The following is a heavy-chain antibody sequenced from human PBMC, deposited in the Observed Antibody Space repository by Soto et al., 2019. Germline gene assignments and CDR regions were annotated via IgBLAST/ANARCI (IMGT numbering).Heavy chain of an antibody. J-gene: IGHJ5*02. CDR2: IYNTGST. CDR3: ARARRYNSSWFWFDP. CDR1: GGFISSGDYY. V-gene: IGHV4-31*03. D-gene: IGHD6-13*01. Sequence: SETLSLTCTVSGGFISSGDYYWSWIRQHPGKGLEWIGYIYNTGSTDYSPSLKSRLTMSVDTAMNQFSLKLTSVTAADAAVYFCARARRYNSSWFWFDPWGQGTPVTVSS.